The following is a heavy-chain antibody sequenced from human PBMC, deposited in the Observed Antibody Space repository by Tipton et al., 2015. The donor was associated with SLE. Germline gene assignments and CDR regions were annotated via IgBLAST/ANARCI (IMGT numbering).Heavy chain of an antibody. V-gene: IGHV4-38-2*01. J-gene: IGHJ5*02. CDR2: IYHSGST. Sequence: TLSLTCAVSGYSISSGYYWGWFRQPPGKGLEGIGSIYHSGSTYYNPSLQSRVTISVDTSKNQFSLQLSSVTAADTAVYYCVGGGFGVPNWFDPWGQGTLVTVSS. CDR3: VGGGFGVPNWFDP. CDR1: GYSISSGYY. D-gene: IGHD3-10*01.